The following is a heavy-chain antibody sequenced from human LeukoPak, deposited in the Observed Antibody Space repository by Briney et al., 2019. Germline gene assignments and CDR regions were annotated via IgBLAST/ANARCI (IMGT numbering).Heavy chain of an antibody. V-gene: IGHV3-11*03. J-gene: IGHJ4*02. CDR1: GFTFSDYH. CDR2: ISSSSDYT. D-gene: IGHD2-15*01. CDR3: ARSLGYCSAGSCFPFDY. Sequence: GGSLRLSCAASGFTFSDYHMSWIRQAPGKGLEWVSYISSSSDYTNHADSVKGRFTISRDNAKNSLYLQMNSLRAEDTAVYYCARSLGYCSAGSCFPFDYWGQGTLVTVSS.